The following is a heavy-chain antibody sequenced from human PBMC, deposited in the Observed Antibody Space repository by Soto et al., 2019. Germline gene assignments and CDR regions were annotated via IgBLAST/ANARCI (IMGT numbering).Heavy chain of an antibody. CDR2: INHSGST. Sequence: PSETLSLTCAVDGGTFSGSYLSWIRQPPGKGLEWIGEINHSGSTNYNPSLKSRVTISADTSKNQFSLQLSSVTAADTAVYYCASSGAREGDWFDPWGQGTLVTVSS. CDR1: GGTFSGSY. CDR3: ASSGAREGDWFDP. J-gene: IGHJ5*02. D-gene: IGHD3-16*01. V-gene: IGHV4-34*01.